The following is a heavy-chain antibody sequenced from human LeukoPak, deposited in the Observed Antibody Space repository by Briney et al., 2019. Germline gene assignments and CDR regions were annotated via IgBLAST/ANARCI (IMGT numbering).Heavy chain of an antibody. CDR2: IKSKTDGGTT. V-gene: IGHV3-15*01. Sequence: GGSLRLSCAASGFTFSNAWMSWVRQAPGKGLEWVGRIKSKTDGGTTDYAAPVKGRFTISRDDSKNTLYLQMNSLKTEDTAVYYCTGDPPNYDILTRRPYWGQGTLVTVSS. CDR1: GFTFSNAW. J-gene: IGHJ4*02. CDR3: TGDPPNYDILTRRPY. D-gene: IGHD3-9*01.